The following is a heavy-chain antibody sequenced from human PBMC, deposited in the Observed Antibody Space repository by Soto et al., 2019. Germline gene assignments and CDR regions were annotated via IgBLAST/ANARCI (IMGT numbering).Heavy chain of an antibody. CDR1: GFTFSSYA. CDR2: ISGSGGST. Sequence: GGSLRLSCAASGFTFSSYAMSWVRQAPGKGLEWVSAISGSGGSTYYADSVKGRFTISRDNSKNTLYLQMNSLRAEDTAVYYCASVTNDYIWGSYRYYDYWGQGTLVTVSS. CDR3: ASVTNDYIWGSYRYYDY. V-gene: IGHV3-23*01. J-gene: IGHJ4*02. D-gene: IGHD3-16*02.